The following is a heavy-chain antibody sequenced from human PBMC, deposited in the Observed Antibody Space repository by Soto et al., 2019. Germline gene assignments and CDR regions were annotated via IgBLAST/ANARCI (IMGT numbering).Heavy chain of an antibody. CDR3: ARTGGSLRVFDY. CDR1: GGSISSGGYY. J-gene: IGHJ4*02. D-gene: IGHD1-26*01. V-gene: IGHV4-31*03. Sequence: SETLSLTCTVSGGSISSGGYYWSWIRQHPGKGLEWIGYIYYSGSTYYNPSLKSRVTISVDTSENQFSLKLSSVTAADTAVYYCARTGGSLRVFDYWGQGTLVTVSS. CDR2: IYYSGST.